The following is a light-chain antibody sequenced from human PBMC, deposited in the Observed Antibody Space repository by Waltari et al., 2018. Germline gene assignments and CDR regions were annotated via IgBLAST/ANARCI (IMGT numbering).Light chain of an antibody. CDR1: QGIGTW. CDR2: GVY. Sequence: DIQMTQSPFSVSASVGDRVTSTWRASQGIGTWLAWYQQKPGKAPKVLIYGVYTLLTGVPSRFSGSGSGTEFTLTITGLQPEDFATDFCQQGNSFPPTFGQGTRVEV. CDR3: QQGNSFPPT. V-gene: IGKV1-12*01. J-gene: IGKJ1*01.